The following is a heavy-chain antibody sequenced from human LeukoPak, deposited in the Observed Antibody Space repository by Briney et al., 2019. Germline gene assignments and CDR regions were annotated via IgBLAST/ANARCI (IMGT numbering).Heavy chain of an antibody. J-gene: IGHJ4*02. D-gene: IGHD3-22*01. CDR2: ISYDGSNK. CDR1: GFTFSAYA. Sequence: GGSLRLSCAASGFTFSAYAIHWVRQAPGKGLEWVAVISYDGSNKYYADSVKGRFTISRDNSKNTLYLQMNSLRAEDTAVYYCARWYYDSSGYYYFDYWGQGTLVTVSS. V-gene: IGHV3-30-3*01. CDR3: ARWYYDSSGYYYFDY.